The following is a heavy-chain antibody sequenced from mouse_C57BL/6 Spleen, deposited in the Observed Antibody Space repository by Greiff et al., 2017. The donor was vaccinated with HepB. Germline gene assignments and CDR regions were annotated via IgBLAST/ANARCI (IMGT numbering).Heavy chain of an antibody. CDR2: IHPNSGST. CDR3: ARHYEYDGGDWYFDV. Sequence: QVQLQQPGAELVKPGASVKLSCKASGYTFTSYWMHWVKQRPGQGLEWIGMIHPNSGSTNYNEKFKSKATLTVDKSSSTAYMQRSSLTSEDSAVYYCARHYEYDGGDWYFDVWGTGTTVTVSS. D-gene: IGHD2-4*01. V-gene: IGHV1-64*01. J-gene: IGHJ1*03. CDR1: GYTFTSYW.